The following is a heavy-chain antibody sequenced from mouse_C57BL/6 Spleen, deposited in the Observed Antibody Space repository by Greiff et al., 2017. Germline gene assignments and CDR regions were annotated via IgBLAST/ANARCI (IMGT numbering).Heavy chain of an antibody. V-gene: IGHV1-47*01. CDR3: ARRGGGYAYFDY. Sequence: VQLQQSGAELVKPGASVKMSCKASGYTFTTYPIEWMKQNHGKSLEWIGNFHPYNDDTTYNEKFKGKATLTVEKSYSTVYLELSRLTSDDSAVYYCARRGGGYAYFDYWGQGTTLTVSS. J-gene: IGHJ2*01. D-gene: IGHD2-2*01. CDR1: GYTFTTYP. CDR2: FHPYNDDT.